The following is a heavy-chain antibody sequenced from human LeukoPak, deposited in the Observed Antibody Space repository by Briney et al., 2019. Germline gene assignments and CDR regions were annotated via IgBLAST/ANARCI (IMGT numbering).Heavy chain of an antibody. V-gene: IGHV3-7*01. CDR2: IKQDGSEK. CDR3: ARGLDCRSTSCYLDN. D-gene: IGHD2-2*01. J-gene: IGHJ4*02. Sequence: PGGSPRLSCAASGFTFTKYWMTWVRQAPGKGLEWVANIKQDGSEKFYVDSVKGRFTISRDNAKNSLDLQINSLGAEDTAVYYCARGLDCRSTSCYLDNWGQGTLVTVSP. CDR1: GFTFTKYW.